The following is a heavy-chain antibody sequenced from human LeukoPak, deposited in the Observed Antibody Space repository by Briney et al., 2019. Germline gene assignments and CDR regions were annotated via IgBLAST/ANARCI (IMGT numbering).Heavy chain of an antibody. CDR1: GFTFSTYW. V-gene: IGHV3-74*01. Sequence: GGSLRLSCAASGFTFSTYWMHWVRQGPGKGLVWVSRISSDGSSATYADSVKGRFTISRDNAKNTLYLQMNSLRAEDTAVYYCASRYYVDFWGQGTLVTVSS. CDR2: ISSDGSSA. J-gene: IGHJ4*02. CDR3: ASRYYVDF. D-gene: IGHD3-10*01.